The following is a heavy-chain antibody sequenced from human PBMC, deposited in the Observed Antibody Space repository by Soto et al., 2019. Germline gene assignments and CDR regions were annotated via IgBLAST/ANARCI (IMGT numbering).Heavy chain of an antibody. J-gene: IGHJ4*02. D-gene: IGHD3-3*01. CDR2: INSDGSST. CDR1: GSTFSSYW. Sequence: GGSLRLSCAASGSTFSSYWMHWVRQAPGKGLVWVSRINSDGSSTSYADSVKGRFTISRDNAKNTLYLQMNSLRAEDTAVYYCARDEGYYDFWSGLSYFDYWGQGTLVTVSS. V-gene: IGHV3-74*01. CDR3: ARDEGYYDFWSGLSYFDY.